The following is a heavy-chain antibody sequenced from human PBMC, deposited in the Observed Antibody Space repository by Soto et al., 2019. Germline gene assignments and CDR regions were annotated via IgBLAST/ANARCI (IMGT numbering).Heavy chain of an antibody. V-gene: IGHV1-18*01. J-gene: IGHJ4*02. Sequence: ASVKVSCKASGYTFTSYGISWVRQAPGQGLEWMGWISAYNGNTNYAQKLQGRVTMTTDTSTSTAYMEVRSLRSDDTAVYYCARVTSLYCFSDFAACDIWGQGRLVTVSS. CDR3: ARVTSLYCFSDFAACDI. CDR1: GYTFTSYG. D-gene: IGHD2-21*01. CDR2: ISAYNGNT.